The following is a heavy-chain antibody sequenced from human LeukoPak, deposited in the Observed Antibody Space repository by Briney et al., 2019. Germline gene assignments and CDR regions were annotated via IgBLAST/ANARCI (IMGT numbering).Heavy chain of an antibody. CDR3: ARSDSGSSGWYY. CDR1: GGTFSSYA. V-gene: IGHV1-69*13. D-gene: IGHD6-19*01. Sequence: SVTVSCTASGGTFSSYAISWVRQAPGQGLEWMGGIIPIFGTANYAQKFQGRVTITADESTSTAYMELSSLRSDDTAVYYCARSDSGSSGWYYWGQGTLVTVSS. J-gene: IGHJ4*02. CDR2: IIPIFGTA.